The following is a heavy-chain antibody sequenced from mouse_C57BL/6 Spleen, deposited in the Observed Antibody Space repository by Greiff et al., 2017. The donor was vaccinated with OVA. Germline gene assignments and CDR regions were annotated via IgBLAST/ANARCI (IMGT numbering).Heavy chain of an antibody. CDR1: GYTFTSYG. CDR2: IYPRSGNT. Sequence: QVQLKESGAELARPGASVKLSCKASGYTFTSYGISWVKQRTGQGLEWIGEIYPRSGNTYYNEKFKGKATLTADKSSSTAYMELRSLTSEDSAVYFCARFITTVVAEYFDYWGQGTTLTVSS. V-gene: IGHV1-81*01. D-gene: IGHD1-1*01. CDR3: ARFITTVVAEYFDY. J-gene: IGHJ2*01.